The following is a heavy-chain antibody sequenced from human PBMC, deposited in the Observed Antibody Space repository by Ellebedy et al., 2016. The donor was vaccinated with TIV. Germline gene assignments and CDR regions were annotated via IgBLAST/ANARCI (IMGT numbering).Heavy chain of an antibody. CDR3: FLRIRRGY. CDR2: ISGSSSRI. CDR1: GFTLSRHD. J-gene: IGHJ4*02. D-gene: IGHD2/OR15-2a*01. Sequence: GESLKISCAASGFTLSRHDMNWVRQAPGKGMEWVSYISGSSSRIYYADSVKGRFTISRDNAKNSLYLQMNSLRDEDTAVYYCFLRIRRGYWGQGTLVTVSS. V-gene: IGHV3-48*02.